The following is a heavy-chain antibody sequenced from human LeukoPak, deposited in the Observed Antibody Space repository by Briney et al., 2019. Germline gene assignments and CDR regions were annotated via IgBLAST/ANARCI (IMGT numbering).Heavy chain of an antibody. CDR3: ARLPKPVGGPQRDY. CDR1: GGTFSSYA. Sequence: SVKVSCKASGGTFSSYAISWVRQAPGQGLEWMGGIIPIFGTANYAQKFQGRVTITADKSTSTAYMELSSLRSEDTAVYYCARLPKPVGGPQRDYWGRGTLVTVSS. D-gene: IGHD6-25*01. J-gene: IGHJ4*02. V-gene: IGHV1-69*06. CDR2: IIPIFGTA.